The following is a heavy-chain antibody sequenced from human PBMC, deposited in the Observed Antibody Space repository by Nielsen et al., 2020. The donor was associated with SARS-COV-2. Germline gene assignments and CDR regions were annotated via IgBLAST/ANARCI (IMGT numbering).Heavy chain of an antibody. Sequence: WIRQPPGKGLEWVSSISSSSSYIYYADSVKGRFTISRDNAKNSLYLQMNSLRAEDTAVYYCARDMPPEVVVVPAAHNWFDPWGQGTLVTVSS. V-gene: IGHV3-21*01. D-gene: IGHD2-2*01. CDR3: ARDMPPEVVVVPAAHNWFDP. J-gene: IGHJ5*02. CDR2: ISSSSSYI.